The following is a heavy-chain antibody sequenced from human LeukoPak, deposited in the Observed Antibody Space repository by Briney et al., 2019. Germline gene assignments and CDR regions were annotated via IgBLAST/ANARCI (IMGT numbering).Heavy chain of an antibody. D-gene: IGHD3-9*01. CDR3: ARYFGESGSQYYFDY. CDR1: GFTFSDAW. V-gene: IGHV3-15*01. CDR2: IKSISDGGTT. Sequence: PGGSLRLSCAASGFTFSDAWMSWVRQAPGKGLEWVGRIKSISDGGTTDYAAPVKGRFTISRDDSENTLYLQMNSLKTEDTAVYYCARYFGESGSQYYFDYWGQGTLATVSS. J-gene: IGHJ4*02.